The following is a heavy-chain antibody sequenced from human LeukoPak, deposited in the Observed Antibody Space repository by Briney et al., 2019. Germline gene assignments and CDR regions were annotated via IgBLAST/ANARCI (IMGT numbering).Heavy chain of an antibody. V-gene: IGHV3-64*01. Sequence: GGSLRLSCAASGFTFSSYAMHWVRQAPGKGLEYVSAISSNGGSTYYANSVKGRFTISRDNSKNTLYLQMGSLRAEDMAVYYCARGGGNYYMDVWGKGTTVTVS. CDR3: ARGGGNYYMDV. D-gene: IGHD4-23*01. J-gene: IGHJ6*03. CDR1: GFTFSSYA. CDR2: ISSNGGST.